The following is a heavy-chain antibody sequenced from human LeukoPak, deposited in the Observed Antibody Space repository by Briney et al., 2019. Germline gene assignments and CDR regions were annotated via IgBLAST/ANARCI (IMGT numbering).Heavy chain of an antibody. D-gene: IGHD2-2*01. Sequence: GGSLRLSCAASGFTFSSYAMSWVRQAPGKGLEWVSAISGSGGSTYYADSVKGRFTISRDNSKNTLYLQMNSLRAEDTAVYYCARGPCSSTSCYIYYYYYYMDVWGKGTTVTVS. CDR2: ISGSGGST. J-gene: IGHJ6*03. CDR3: ARGPCSSTSCYIYYYYYYMDV. V-gene: IGHV3-23*01. CDR1: GFTFSSYA.